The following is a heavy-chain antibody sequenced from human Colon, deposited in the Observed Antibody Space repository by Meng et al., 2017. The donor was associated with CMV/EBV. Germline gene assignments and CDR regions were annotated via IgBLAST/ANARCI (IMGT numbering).Heavy chain of an antibody. J-gene: IGHJ4*02. Sequence: SGFTFSNAWMSWVRQAPGKGLEWVGRIKRQKDGETTDYSAPVKGRFTISRHDSKNTVYLEMNSLRAEDTAVYYCASLLVVPASNYDYWGRGTLVTVSS. CDR3: ASLLVVPASNYDY. D-gene: IGHD3-9*01. CDR1: GFTFSNAW. V-gene: IGHV3-15*01. CDR2: IKRQKDGETT.